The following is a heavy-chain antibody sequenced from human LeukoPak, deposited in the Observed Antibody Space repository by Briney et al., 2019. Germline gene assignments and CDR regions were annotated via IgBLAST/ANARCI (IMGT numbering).Heavy chain of an antibody. V-gene: IGHV3-48*01. CDR2: IDSNSETI. D-gene: IGHD3-10*01. CDR1: GFTFSSYS. Sequence: GGSLRLSCAASGFTFSSYSMNWVRQAPGKGLEWLSYIDSNSETIYHADSVKGRFTVSRDNAKNSLYLQMNNLRAEDTAVYYCARDDYYGSGSYSDAFDIWGQGTMVTVSS. J-gene: IGHJ3*02. CDR3: ARDDYYGSGSYSDAFDI.